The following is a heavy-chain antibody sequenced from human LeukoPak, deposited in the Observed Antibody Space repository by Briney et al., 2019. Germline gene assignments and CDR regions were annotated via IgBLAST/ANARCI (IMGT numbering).Heavy chain of an antibody. D-gene: IGHD3-9*01. J-gene: IGHJ6*02. CDR1: GGSISSYY. Sequence: SETLSLTCTVSGGSISSYYWSWIRQPPGKGLEWIGYIYYSGSTNYNPSLKSRVTISVDTSKNQFSLKLSSVTAADTAVYYCARVDDYYYYGIDVWGQGTTVTVSS. V-gene: IGHV4-59*01. CDR2: IYYSGST. CDR3: ARVDDYYYYGIDV.